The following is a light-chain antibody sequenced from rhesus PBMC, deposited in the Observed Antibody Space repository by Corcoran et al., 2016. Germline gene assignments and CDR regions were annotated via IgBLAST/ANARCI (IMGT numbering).Light chain of an antibody. CDR1: QGISSY. V-gene: IGKV1-28*01. CDR3: QQHNSYPIT. CDR2: TAS. J-gene: IGKJ4*01. Sequence: DIQMTQSPSSLSASVGDTVTITCRASQGISSYLNWFQQKPGKAPKLLVYTASSLESGVPSRFSGSGSGTESTRTIRSLKPEDFAAYYCQQHNSYPITFGGGTKVEVK.